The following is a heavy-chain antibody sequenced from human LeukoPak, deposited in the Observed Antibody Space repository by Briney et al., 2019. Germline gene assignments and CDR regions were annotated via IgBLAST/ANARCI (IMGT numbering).Heavy chain of an antibody. Sequence: GGSLRLSCAASGFTFTNHAMAWVRLAPGKGLELVSTLSDSGASTYYADSVKGRFTISRDNSRNTMYLQMDSLRADDTGVYFCARTPNRDGYSHIDFWGQGALVTVSS. CDR3: ARTPNRDGYSHIDF. V-gene: IGHV3-23*01. CDR2: LSDSGAST. J-gene: IGHJ4*02. D-gene: IGHD5-24*01. CDR1: GFTFTNHA.